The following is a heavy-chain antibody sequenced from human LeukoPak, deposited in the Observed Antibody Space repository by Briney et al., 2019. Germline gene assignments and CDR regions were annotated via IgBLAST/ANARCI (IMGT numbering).Heavy chain of an antibody. CDR2: ISYDGSNK. Sequence: GGSLRLSCAASGFTFSSYGMHWVRQAPGKGLEWVAVISYDGSNKYYADSVKGRFIISRDNSKNTLYLQMNSLRAEDTAVYYCVKWYSYGPNFFDYWGQGTLVTVSS. V-gene: IGHV3-30*18. CDR3: VKWYSYGPNFFDY. J-gene: IGHJ4*02. CDR1: GFTFSSYG. D-gene: IGHD5-18*01.